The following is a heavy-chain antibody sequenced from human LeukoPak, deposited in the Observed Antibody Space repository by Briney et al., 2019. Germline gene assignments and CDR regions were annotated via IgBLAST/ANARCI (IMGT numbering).Heavy chain of an antibody. CDR2: IYHSGST. CDR1: GGSISSGGYS. Sequence: PSETLSLTCAVSGGSISSGGYSWSWIRQPPGKGLEWIGYIYHSGSTYYNPSLKNRVTISVDRSKNQFSLKLSSVTAADTAVYYCARGRPVDYWGQGTLVTVSS. CDR3: ARGRPVDY. J-gene: IGHJ4*02. V-gene: IGHV4-30-2*01.